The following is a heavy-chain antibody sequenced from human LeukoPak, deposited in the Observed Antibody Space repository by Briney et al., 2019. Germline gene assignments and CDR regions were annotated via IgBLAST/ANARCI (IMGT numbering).Heavy chain of an antibody. V-gene: IGHV4-61*05. CDR3: ARAPGYYYDSSGYYVPAFDI. J-gene: IGHJ3*02. D-gene: IGHD3-22*01. CDR1: GGSISSSSYY. Sequence: PSETLSLTCTVSGGSISSSSYYWGWIRQAPGKGLEWIGYIYYSGSTNYNPSLKSRVTISVDTSKNQFSLKLSSVTAADTAVYYCARAPGYYYDSSGYYVPAFDIWGQGTMVTVSS. CDR2: IYYSGST.